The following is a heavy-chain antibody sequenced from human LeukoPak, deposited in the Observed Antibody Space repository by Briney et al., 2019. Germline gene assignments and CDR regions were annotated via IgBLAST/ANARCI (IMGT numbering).Heavy chain of an antibody. D-gene: IGHD3-22*01. V-gene: IGHV4-34*01. CDR2: INHSGTT. J-gene: IGHJ5*02. CDR3: ARATMIVVVPHLRQYNWFDP. CDR1: GGSFSTYY. Sequence: SETLSLTCVVYGGSFSTYYWSWIRQPPGKGLEWIGEINHSGTTVYNPSLKGRVTISVDTSKNQFSLKLSSVTAADTAVYYCARATMIVVVPHLRQYNWFDPWGQGTLVTVSS.